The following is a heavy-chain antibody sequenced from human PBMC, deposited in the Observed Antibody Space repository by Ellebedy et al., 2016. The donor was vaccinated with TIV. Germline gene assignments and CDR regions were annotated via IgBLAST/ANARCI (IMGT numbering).Heavy chain of an antibody. CDR1: GGTFSSYA. CDR3: ARQVVVPAYVPLGVAFDI. Sequence: SVKVSXKASGGTFSSYAISWVRQAPGQGLEWMGGILPIFGTANYAQKFQGRVTITADESTSTAYMELSSLRSEDTAVYYCARQVVVPAYVPLGVAFDIWGQGTMVTVSS. J-gene: IGHJ3*02. V-gene: IGHV1-69*13. D-gene: IGHD2-2*01. CDR2: ILPIFGTA.